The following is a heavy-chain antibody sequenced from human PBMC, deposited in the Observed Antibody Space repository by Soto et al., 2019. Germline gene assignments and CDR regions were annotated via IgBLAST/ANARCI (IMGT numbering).Heavy chain of an antibody. D-gene: IGHD3-3*01. J-gene: IGHJ3*02. CDR1: GFTFSDHY. CDR3: ARARPIFGVVIEYDAFDI. V-gene: IGHV3-72*01. CDR2: TRNKANSYTT. Sequence: PGGSLRLSCAASGFTFSDHYMDWVRQAPGKGLEWVGRTRNKANSYTTEYAASVKGRFTISRDDSKDSLYLQMNSLKTEDTAVYYCARARPIFGVVIEYDAFDIWGQGTMVTVSS.